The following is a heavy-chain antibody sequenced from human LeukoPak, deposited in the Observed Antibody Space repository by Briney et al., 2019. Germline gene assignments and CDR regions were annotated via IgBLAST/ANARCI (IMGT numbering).Heavy chain of an antibody. D-gene: IGHD2-2*02. CDR3: AREASIVVVPAAINY. CDR2: INSDGINT. V-gene: IGHV3-74*01. Sequence: EGSLRLSCAASGFTFSNYWMHWVRQAPGKGLVWVSRINSDGINTSYADSVKGRFTISRDNAKNTLNLQMNSLRAEDTAVYYCAREASIVVVPAAINYWGQGTLVTVSS. CDR1: GFTFSNYW. J-gene: IGHJ4*02.